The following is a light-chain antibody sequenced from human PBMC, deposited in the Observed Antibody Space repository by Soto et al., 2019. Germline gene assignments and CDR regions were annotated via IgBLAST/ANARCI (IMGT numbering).Light chain of an antibody. CDR1: QSVGSK. Sequence: ETVMTQSLATLSVSPGDRATLSCGASQSVGSKLAWYQKKPGQAPRLLIYDASTRATGISARFSGSGSGTEFTLTISSLQSEDFAVYYCQQYNNWPPLTFGGGTKVEIK. CDR2: DAS. V-gene: IGKV3-15*01. J-gene: IGKJ4*01. CDR3: QQYNNWPPLT.